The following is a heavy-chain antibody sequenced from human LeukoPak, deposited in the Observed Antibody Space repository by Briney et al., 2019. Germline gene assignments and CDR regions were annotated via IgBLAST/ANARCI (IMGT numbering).Heavy chain of an antibody. Sequence: SQTLSLTCAISGDSVSSNSAAWNWIRQSPSRGLEWLGRTYYRSKWYNDYAVSVKSRITINPDTSKNQFSLQLNSVTPEDTAVYYCARVXXGWYAPSLDYYYMDVWGKGTTVTVSS. V-gene: IGHV6-1*01. CDR2: TYYRSKWYN. CDR3: ARVXXGWYAPSLDYYYMDV. CDR1: GDSVSSNSAA. J-gene: IGHJ6*03. D-gene: IGHD6-19*01.